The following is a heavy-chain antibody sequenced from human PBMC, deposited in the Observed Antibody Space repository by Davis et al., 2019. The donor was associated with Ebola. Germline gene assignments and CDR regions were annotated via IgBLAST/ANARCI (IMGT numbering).Heavy chain of an antibody. CDR3: TTFGALGY. CDR2: IKSKADGGTT. V-gene: IGHV3-15*01. D-gene: IGHD3-3*01. Sequence: GESLKIPCAASGFTFSNACMSWVRQAPGKGLEWVGRIKSKADGGTTDYAAPVKGRFTISRDDSKNTLYLQMNSLKTEDTAVYYCTTFGALGYWGQGTLVTVSS. J-gene: IGHJ4*02. CDR1: GFTFSNAC.